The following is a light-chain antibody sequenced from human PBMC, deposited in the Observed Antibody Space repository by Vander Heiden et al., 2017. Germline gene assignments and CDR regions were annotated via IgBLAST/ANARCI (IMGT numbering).Light chain of an antibody. CDR2: SNN. CDR1: SSNIGSNY. Sequence: TISCSGSSSNIGSNYVYWYQQLPGTAPKLLIYSNNQRPSGVPDRFSGSKSGTSASLAISGLRSEDEADDYCAAWDDSLSGQGVFGGGTKLTVL. V-gene: IGLV1-47*02. CDR3: AAWDDSLSGQGV. J-gene: IGLJ2*01.